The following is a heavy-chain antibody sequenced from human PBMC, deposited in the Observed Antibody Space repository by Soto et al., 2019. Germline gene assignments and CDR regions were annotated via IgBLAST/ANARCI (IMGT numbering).Heavy chain of an antibody. D-gene: IGHD3-22*01. Sequence: QVQLVQSGAEVKKPGSSVKVSCKASGGTFSSYAISWVRQAPGQGLEWMGGIIPIFGTANYAQKFQGRATITADESTSTAYMELSSLRSEDTAVYYCAREARGYYDSSGYPSGAFDIWGQGTMVTVSS. CDR2: IIPIFGTA. V-gene: IGHV1-69*01. CDR1: GGTFSSYA. CDR3: AREARGYYDSSGYPSGAFDI. J-gene: IGHJ3*02.